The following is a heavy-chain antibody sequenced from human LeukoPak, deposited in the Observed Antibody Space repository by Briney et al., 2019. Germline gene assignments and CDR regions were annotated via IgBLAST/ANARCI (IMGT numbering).Heavy chain of an antibody. CDR1: GFTFSSYG. V-gene: IGHV3-30*02. CDR2: IRYDGSNK. Sequence: GGSLRLSCAASGFTFSSYGMHWVRQAPGKGLEWVAFIRYDGSNKYYADSVKGRFTISRDNSKYTLYLQMNSLRAEDTAVYYCAKDHWGGPLGIDYWGQGTLVTVSS. J-gene: IGHJ4*02. CDR3: AKDHWGGPLGIDY. D-gene: IGHD7-27*01.